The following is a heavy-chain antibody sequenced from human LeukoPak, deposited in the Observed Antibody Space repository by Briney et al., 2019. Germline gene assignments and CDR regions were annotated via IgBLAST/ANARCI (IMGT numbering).Heavy chain of an antibody. V-gene: IGHV4-30-4*01. CDR3: ARDRFNDYGDYVIDY. CDR1: GGSISSGDYY. Sequence: SETLSLTCTVSGGSISSGDYYWSWIRQPPGKGLEWIGYIYYSGSTYYNPSLKSRVTISVDTSKNQFSLKLSSVTAADTAVYYCARDRFNDYGDYVIDYWGQGTLVTVSS. J-gene: IGHJ4*02. CDR2: IYYSGST. D-gene: IGHD4-17*01.